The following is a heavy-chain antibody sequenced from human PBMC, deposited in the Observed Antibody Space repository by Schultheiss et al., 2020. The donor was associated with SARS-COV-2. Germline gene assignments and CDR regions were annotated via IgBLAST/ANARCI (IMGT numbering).Heavy chain of an antibody. CDR3: ARVNEEGSSGWYNWFDP. D-gene: IGHD6-19*01. CDR1: GYTFTGYY. J-gene: IGHJ5*02. V-gene: IGHV1-2*02. Sequence: ASVKVSCKASGYTFTGYYMHWVRQARGQRLEWIGWIVVGSGNTKYSQKFQGRVTMTRDTSISTAYMELSRLRSDDTAVYYCARVNEEGSSGWYNWFDPWGQGTLVTVSS. CDR2: IVVGSGNT.